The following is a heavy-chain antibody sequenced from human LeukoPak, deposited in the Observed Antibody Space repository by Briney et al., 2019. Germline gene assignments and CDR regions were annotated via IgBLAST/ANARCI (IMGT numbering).Heavy chain of an antibody. D-gene: IGHD6-13*01. Sequence: TGGSLRLSCAASGFTFSDYYMSWIRQAPGKGLEWVSYISSGGSTIYYADSVKGRFTISRDNAKNSLYLQMNSLRAEDTAVFYCARVRYSNYGMDVWGQGTTVTVSS. CDR2: ISSGGSTI. CDR3: ARVRYSNYGMDV. J-gene: IGHJ6*02. CDR1: GFTFSDYY. V-gene: IGHV3-11*01.